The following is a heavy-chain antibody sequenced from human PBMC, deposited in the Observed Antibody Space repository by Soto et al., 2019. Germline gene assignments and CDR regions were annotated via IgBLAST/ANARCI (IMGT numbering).Heavy chain of an antibody. D-gene: IGHD3-16*01. CDR2: IYPGDSDT. CDR1: GYSFTSYW. Sequence: GESLKISCKGSGYSFTSYWIGWVRQMPGKGLEWMGIIYPGDSDTRYSPSFQGQVTISADKSISTAYLQWSSLKASDTAMYYCARSIMITFGGGYPFDIWGQGTMVTVSS. V-gene: IGHV5-51*01. J-gene: IGHJ3*02. CDR3: ARSIMITFGGGYPFDI.